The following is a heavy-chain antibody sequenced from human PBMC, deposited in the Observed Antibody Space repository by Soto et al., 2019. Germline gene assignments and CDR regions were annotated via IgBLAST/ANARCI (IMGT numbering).Heavy chain of an antibody. J-gene: IGHJ4*02. CDR2: MNAANGNT. V-gene: IGHV1-3*01. CDR1: GYSSTDYA. CDR3: AREMGGTDY. D-gene: IGHD1-26*01. Sequence: ASVKVSCKASGYSSTDYAMHWVRQAPGQRLEWLGWMNAANGNTKYSEKFQGRVTLTRDTFATTVYMEVSSLRFEDTAVYYCAREMGGTDYWGQGTLVTVSS.